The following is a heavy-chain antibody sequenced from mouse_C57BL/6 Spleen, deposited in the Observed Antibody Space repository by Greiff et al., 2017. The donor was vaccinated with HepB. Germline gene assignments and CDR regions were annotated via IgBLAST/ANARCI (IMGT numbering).Heavy chain of an antibody. CDR2: INPYNGDT. Sequence: VQLQQSGPELVKPGDSVKISCKASGYSFTGYFMNWVMQSHGKSLEWIGRINPYNGDTFYNQKFKGKATLTVDKSSSTAHMELRSLTSEDSAVYYCARELPGMYYFDYWGQGTTLTVSS. CDR1: GYSFTGYF. J-gene: IGHJ2*01. V-gene: IGHV1-20*01. CDR3: ARELPGMYYFDY.